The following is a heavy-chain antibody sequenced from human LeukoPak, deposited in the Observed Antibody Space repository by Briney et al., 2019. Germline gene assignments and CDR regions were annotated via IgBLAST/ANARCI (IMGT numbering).Heavy chain of an antibody. J-gene: IGHJ1*01. CDR2: ISGDGGST. CDR3: ARDSQEFFQH. Sequence: GGSLRLSCAASGFTFDNYAIHWVGQAPGKGLEWVSLISGDGGSTYYADSMKGRFTISRDNSKNSLYLQMNSLRTEDTALYYCARDSQEFFQHWGQGTLVTVSS. CDR1: GFTFDNYA. V-gene: IGHV3-43*02.